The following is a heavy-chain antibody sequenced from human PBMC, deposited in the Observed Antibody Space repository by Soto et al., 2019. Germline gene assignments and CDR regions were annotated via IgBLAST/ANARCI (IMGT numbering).Heavy chain of an antibody. CDR3: ARLSVAPWHD. Sequence: QVQLVQSGAEVKKPGSSVKLSCKASGGSFKNYALSWVRQAPGQGLEWMGSFIPIFDSPTYAEDFQGRLTITADESATTAFMEMTRLTSTDTAIYYCARLSVAPWHDWGQGTLVTVSS. J-gene: IGHJ4*02. V-gene: IGHV1-69*01. D-gene: IGHD6-19*01. CDR1: GGSFKNYA. CDR2: FIPIFDSP.